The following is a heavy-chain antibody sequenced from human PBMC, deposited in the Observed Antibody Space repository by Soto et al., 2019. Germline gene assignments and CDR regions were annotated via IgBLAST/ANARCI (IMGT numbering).Heavy chain of an antibody. J-gene: IGHJ4*02. V-gene: IGHV3-15*07. Sequence: EVQLVESGGGLVKPGASLRLSCTASGLTLTDAWMKWVRQAPGKGLEWVGRLKSKTNGGTADYAAPVRGRFTILRDDSKNMLYLQMNSLKTEDTALYYCAYYRDSRAVHFDRWGQGTLVTVSS. D-gene: IGHD3-22*01. CDR2: LKSKTNGGTA. CDR1: GLTLTDAW. CDR3: AYYRDSRAVHFDR.